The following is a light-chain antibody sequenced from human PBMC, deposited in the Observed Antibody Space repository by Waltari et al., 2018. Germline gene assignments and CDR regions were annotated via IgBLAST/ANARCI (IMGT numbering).Light chain of an antibody. Sequence: QSALTQPAAVPGSPGQSITIPCTGTSSDVGRYNLVSWYQQHPGKAPKLMISEVIKRPSGVSTRFSGSKSGNTASLTISGLQTEDEADYFCCSYAGSSTFVVFGGGTKLTVL. J-gene: IGLJ2*01. CDR2: EVI. CDR3: CSYAGSSTFVV. V-gene: IGLV2-23*02. CDR1: SSDVGRYNL.